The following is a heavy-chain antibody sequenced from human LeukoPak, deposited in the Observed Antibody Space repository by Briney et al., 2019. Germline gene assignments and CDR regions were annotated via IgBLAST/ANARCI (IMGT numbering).Heavy chain of an antibody. V-gene: IGHV4-59*08. D-gene: IGHD3-10*01. CDR3: ARAGIFDY. Sequence: SETLSLTCTVSGGSISRYYWSWIRQPPGKGLEWIGYIYYSGSTKYNPSLKSRVTISVDTSKNQFSLKLSSVTAADTAVYYCARAGIFDYWGQGTLVTVSS. J-gene: IGHJ4*02. CDR1: GGSISRYY. CDR2: IYYSGST.